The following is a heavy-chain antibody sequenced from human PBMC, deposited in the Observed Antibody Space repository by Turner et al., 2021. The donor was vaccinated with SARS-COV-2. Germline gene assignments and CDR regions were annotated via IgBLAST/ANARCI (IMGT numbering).Heavy chain of an antibody. CDR1: GFTFRRYA. Sequence: EVQLLESGGGLVQPGGSLSLSCAASGFTFRRYAMSWVRQAPGKGLEWVSAISGSGGTTYYADSVKGRFTISRDNSKNTLYLQMNSLRAEDTAVYYCAKADRVMIVVVITLFDYWGQGTLVTVSS. CDR2: ISGSGGTT. V-gene: IGHV3-23*01. D-gene: IGHD3-22*01. J-gene: IGHJ4*02. CDR3: AKADRVMIVVVITLFDY.